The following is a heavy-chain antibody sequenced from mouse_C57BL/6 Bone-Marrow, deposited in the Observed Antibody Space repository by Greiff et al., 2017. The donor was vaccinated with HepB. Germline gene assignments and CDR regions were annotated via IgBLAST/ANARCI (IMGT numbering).Heavy chain of an antibody. CDR3: GLYDPLY. CDR2: YPGSGNTY. D-gene: IGHD2-3*01. J-gene: IGHJ2*01. Sequence: VQLQQSGPELVKPGASVKMSCKASGYTFTDYYMHWVKQKPGKGLEWIGEIYPGSGNTYYNEKFKGKATLTADTSSSTAYMQLSSLTSEDSAVYFCAGLYDPLYGGQGTTLTVSS. V-gene: IGHV1-83*01. CDR1: YTFTDYYM.